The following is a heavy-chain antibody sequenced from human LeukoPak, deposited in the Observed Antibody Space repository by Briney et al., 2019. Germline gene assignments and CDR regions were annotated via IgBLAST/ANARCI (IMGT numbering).Heavy chain of an antibody. Sequence: ASVKVSCKASGGTFISYAISWVRQAPGQGLEWMGGIIPIFGTANYAQKFQGRVTITADESTSTAYMELSSLRSEDTAVYYCARPPLEGWHDDAFDIWGQGTMVTVSS. V-gene: IGHV1-69*13. D-gene: IGHD6-19*01. CDR3: ARPPLEGWHDDAFDI. J-gene: IGHJ3*02. CDR1: GGTFISYA. CDR2: IIPIFGTA.